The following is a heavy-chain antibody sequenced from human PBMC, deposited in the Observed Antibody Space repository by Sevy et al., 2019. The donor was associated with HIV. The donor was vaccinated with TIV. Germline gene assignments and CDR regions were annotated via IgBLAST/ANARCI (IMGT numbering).Heavy chain of an antibody. CDR2: IYYSGST. J-gene: IGHJ5*02. D-gene: IGHD3-10*01. CDR1: GGSISSSSYY. Sequence: SETLSLTCTVSGGSISSSSYYWGWNRQPPGKGLEWIGSIYYSGSTYYNPSLKSRVTISVDTSKNQFSLKLSSVTAADTAVYYCARQLLVRGVISWFDPWGQGTLVTVSS. V-gene: IGHV4-39*01. CDR3: ARQLLVRGVISWFDP.